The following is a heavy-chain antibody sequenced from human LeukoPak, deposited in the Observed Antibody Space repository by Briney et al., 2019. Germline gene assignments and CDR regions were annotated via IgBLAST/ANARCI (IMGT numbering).Heavy chain of an antibody. CDR3: AKLPGRAADY. V-gene: IGHV3-23*01. CDR1: GFTFSSYV. J-gene: IGHJ4*02. Sequence: GGSLRLSCAASGFTFSSYVMNWVRQAPGKGLEWVSGISDSGGGTYYADSVKGRFAISRDNSKNTLYLQMNSLRAEDTAVYYCAKLPGRAADYWGQGTLVTVSS. CDR2: ISDSGGGT.